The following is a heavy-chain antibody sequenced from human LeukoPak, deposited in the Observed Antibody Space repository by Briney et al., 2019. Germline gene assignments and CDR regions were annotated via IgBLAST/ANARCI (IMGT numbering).Heavy chain of an antibody. CDR3: AKLPGRAADY. V-gene: IGHV3-23*01. CDR1: GFTFSSYV. J-gene: IGHJ4*02. Sequence: GGSLRLSCAASGFTFSSYVMNWVRQAPGKGLEWVSGISDSGGGTYYADSVKGRFAISRDNSKNTLYLQMNSLRAEDTAVYYCAKLPGRAADYWGQGTLVTVSS. CDR2: ISDSGGGT.